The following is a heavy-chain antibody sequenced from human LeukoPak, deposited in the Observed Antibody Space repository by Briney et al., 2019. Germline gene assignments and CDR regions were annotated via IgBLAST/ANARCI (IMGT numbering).Heavy chain of an antibody. J-gene: IGHJ4*02. CDR3: ARLDCSSTSCYYPDY. Sequence: SETLSLTCTVSGGSISSYYWSWIRQPPGKGLEWIGYIYYSGSTNYNPSLKSRVTISVDTSKNQSSLKLSSVTAADTAVHYCARLDCSSTSCYYPDYWGQGTLVTVSS. V-gene: IGHV4-59*01. D-gene: IGHD2-2*01. CDR1: GGSISSYY. CDR2: IYYSGST.